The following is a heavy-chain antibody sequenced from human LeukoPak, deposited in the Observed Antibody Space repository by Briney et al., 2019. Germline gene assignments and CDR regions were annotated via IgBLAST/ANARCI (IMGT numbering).Heavy chain of an antibody. D-gene: IGHD2-2*01. CDR2: ISGSGGST. J-gene: IGHJ4*02. CDR1: GFTFSSYA. Sequence: GGSLRLSCAASGFTFSSYAMSWVRQAPGKGLEWVSGISGSGGSTHYADSVKGRFTISRDNSKNALYLQMNSLRAEDTAVYYCAKDRRGCTSTSCYYRFDYWGQGTLVTVSS. V-gene: IGHV3-23*01. CDR3: AKDRRGCTSTSCYYRFDY.